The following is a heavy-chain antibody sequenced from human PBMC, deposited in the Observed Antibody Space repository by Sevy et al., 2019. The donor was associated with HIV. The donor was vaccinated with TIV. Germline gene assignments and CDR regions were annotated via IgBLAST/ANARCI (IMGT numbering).Heavy chain of an antibody. D-gene: IGHD7-27*01. CDR3: ARSWDYWGQMGY. V-gene: IGHV3-7*03. CDR1: GFTLNNYG. Sequence: GGSLRLSCAASGFTLNNYGMTWVRQAPGKGLEWVANIKQDGSDKYYMESVKGRFNISRDNTKNSLYLQLNSLRAEDTAVYYCARSWDYWGQMGYWGQGTLVTVSS. CDR2: IKQDGSDK. J-gene: IGHJ4*02.